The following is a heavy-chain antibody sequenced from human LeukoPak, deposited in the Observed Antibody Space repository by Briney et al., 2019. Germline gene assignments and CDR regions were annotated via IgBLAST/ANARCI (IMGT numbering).Heavy chain of an antibody. J-gene: IGHJ4*02. CDR2: ISYDGSNK. V-gene: IGHV3-30*01. CDR3: ARDSTDLGRYYFDY. D-gene: IGHD4-11*01. Sequence: GGSLRLSCAASGFTFSSYAMHWVRQTPGKGLEWVAVISYDGSNKYYADSVKGRFTISRDNSKNTLYLQMNSLRAEDTAVYYCARDSTDLGRYYFDYWGQGTLVTVSS. CDR1: GFTFSSYA.